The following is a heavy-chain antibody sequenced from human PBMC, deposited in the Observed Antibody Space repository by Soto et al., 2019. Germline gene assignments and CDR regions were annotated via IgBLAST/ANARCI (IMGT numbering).Heavy chain of an antibody. D-gene: IGHD3-3*01. CDR3: AREELRFLEWSIPDYRMDV. CDR1: GYTFTGYY. J-gene: IGHJ6*02. CDR2: INPNSGGT. Sequence: ASVKVSCKASGYTFTGYYMHWVRQAPGQGLEWMGWINPNSGGTNYAQKFQGWVTMTRDTSISTAYMELSRLRSDDTAVYYCAREELRFLEWSIPDYRMDVWAQGTTVTVSS. V-gene: IGHV1-2*04.